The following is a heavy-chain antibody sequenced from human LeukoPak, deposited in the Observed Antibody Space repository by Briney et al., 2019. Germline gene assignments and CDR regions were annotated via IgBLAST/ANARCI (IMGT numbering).Heavy chain of an antibody. CDR3: ARGGPKWLLRNFDY. J-gene: IGHJ4*02. CDR2: INHSGST. D-gene: IGHD3-22*01. CDR1: GGSFSGYY. Sequence: SETLSLTCAVYGGSFSGYYWSWIRQPPGKGLEWIGEINHSGSTNYNPSLKSRVTISVDTSKNQFSLKLSSVTAADTAVYYCARGGPKWLLRNFDYWGQGTLVTVS. V-gene: IGHV4-34*01.